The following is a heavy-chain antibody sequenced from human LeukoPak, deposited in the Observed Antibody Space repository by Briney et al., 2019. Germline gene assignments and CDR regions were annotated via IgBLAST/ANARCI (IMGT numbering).Heavy chain of an antibody. CDR2: INHSGST. J-gene: IGHJ5*02. V-gene: IGHV4-34*01. D-gene: IGHD2-2*01. CDR1: SGSSSDNY. Sequence: PSETLSLTCAVYSGSSSDNYWSWVSQPPGKGLEWIGEINHSGSTNYNPSLKSRVTISVDTSKNQFSLKLSSVTAADTAVYYCASQIVVVPAAMGGWFDPWGQGTLVTVSS. CDR3: ASQIVVVPAAMGGWFDP.